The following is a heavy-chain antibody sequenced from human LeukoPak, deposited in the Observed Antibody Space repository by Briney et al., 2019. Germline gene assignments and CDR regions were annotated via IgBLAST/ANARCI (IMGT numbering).Heavy chain of an antibody. D-gene: IGHD3-22*01. J-gene: IGHJ4*02. CDR3: ARALGGCGYYPPGF. V-gene: IGHV1-8*01. CDR1: GYTFTSYD. Sequence: ASVKVSCKASGYTFTSYDINWVRQATGQGLEWMGWVNPNSGNTGYAQKFQGRVTMTRNTSISTAYMELSSLRSEDTAVYYCARALGGCGYYPPGFWGQGTLVTVSS. CDR2: VNPNSGNT.